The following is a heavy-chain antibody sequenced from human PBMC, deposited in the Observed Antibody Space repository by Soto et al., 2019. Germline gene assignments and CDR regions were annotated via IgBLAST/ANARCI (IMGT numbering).Heavy chain of an antibody. CDR2: IYYSGSI. D-gene: IGHD2-15*01. V-gene: IGHV4-30-4*01. CDR3: ARNSYCSGDSCYFAFDI. Sequence: QVQLQESGPGLVKPSQTLSLICSVSGGSISSGDYYWSWIRQPPGKGLEWIGYIYYSGSINYNPSVKSRVTISVDTSKNQFSLKLSSVTAADTAVYYCARNSYCSGDSCYFAFDIWGQGTMVTVSS. CDR1: GGSISSGDYY. J-gene: IGHJ3*02.